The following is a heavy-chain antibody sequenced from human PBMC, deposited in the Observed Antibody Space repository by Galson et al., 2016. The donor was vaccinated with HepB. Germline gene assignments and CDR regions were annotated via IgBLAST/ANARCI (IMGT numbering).Heavy chain of an antibody. CDR1: GYTFTSYG. V-gene: IGHV1-18*01. CDR3: AREDDYIWGSYRTIYY. Sequence: SVKVSCKASGYTFTSYGISWVRQAPGQGLEWMGWISAYNGNTNYAQKLQGRVTMTTDTSTSTAYMELRSPRSDDTAVYYCAREDDYIWGSYRTIYYWGQGTLVTVSS. D-gene: IGHD3-16*02. CDR2: ISAYNGNT. J-gene: IGHJ4*02.